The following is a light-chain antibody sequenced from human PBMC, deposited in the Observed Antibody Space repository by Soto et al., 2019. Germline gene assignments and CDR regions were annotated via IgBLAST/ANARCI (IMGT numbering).Light chain of an antibody. J-gene: IGLJ6*01. CDR1: TSDIGGYDY. V-gene: IGLV2-14*01. Sequence: QSALTQPASVSGSPGQSITISCAGTTSDIGGYDYVSWYQHHPGKAPKLIIYDVTRRPSGVSPRFSGSKSGNTASLTISGLQAEDEADYYCSSFSVDSPLFASGTKLTV. CDR2: DVT. CDR3: SSFSVDSPL.